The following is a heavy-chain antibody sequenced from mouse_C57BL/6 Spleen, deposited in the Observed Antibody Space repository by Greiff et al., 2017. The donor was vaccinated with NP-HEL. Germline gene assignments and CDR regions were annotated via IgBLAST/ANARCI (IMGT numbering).Heavy chain of an antibody. CDR1: GYAFSSSW. V-gene: IGHV1-82*01. J-gene: IGHJ1*03. Sequence: VQLQQSGPELVKPGASVKISCKASGYAFSSSWMNWVKQRPGKGLEWIGRIYPGDGDTNYNRKFKGKAKLTADKSSSTAYMKLSSLTCEDSAVSFCAGGNGTSWSFDVWGTETTVTVSS. CDR2: IYPGDGDT. CDR3: AGGNGTSWSFDV. D-gene: IGHD1-3*01.